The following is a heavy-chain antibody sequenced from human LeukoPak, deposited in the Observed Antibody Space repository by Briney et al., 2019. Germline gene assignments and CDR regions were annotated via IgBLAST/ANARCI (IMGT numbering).Heavy chain of an antibody. CDR2: ISSNGGST. Sequence: GGSLRLSCAASGFTFSSYAMTWVRQAPGKGLEWVSVISSNGGSTYYADSVKGRFTISRDNSKNTLYLQMNSLRAEDAALYYCATTYSSGWYDYWGQGTLVTVSS. J-gene: IGHJ4*02. D-gene: IGHD6-19*01. CDR1: GFTFSSYA. V-gene: IGHV3-23*01. CDR3: ATTYSSGWYDY.